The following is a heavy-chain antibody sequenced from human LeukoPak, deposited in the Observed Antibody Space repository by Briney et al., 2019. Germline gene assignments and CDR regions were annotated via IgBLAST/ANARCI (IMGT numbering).Heavy chain of an antibody. CDR3: ARQMYQFDSDHYSGFYGGFDS. J-gene: IGHJ4*02. CDR2: IYPGDSEN. D-gene: IGHD3-22*01. Sequence: PGESLKIPCKASGYNVTNFWIGWVRQMPGKGLGWIGIIYPGDSENRNSTPLQGQVTVSVNKPINTAYVQWSSLKDLDTAMYYGARQMYQFDSDHYSGFYGGFDSWGQGTLVTVSS. CDR1: GYNVTNFW. V-gene: IGHV5-51*01.